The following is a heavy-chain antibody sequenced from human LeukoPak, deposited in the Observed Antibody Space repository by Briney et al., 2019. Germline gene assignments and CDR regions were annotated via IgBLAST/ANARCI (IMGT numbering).Heavy chain of an antibody. CDR2: ISSSATYI. J-gene: IGHJ4*02. D-gene: IGHD4-17*01. CDR1: GFTFSSYT. CDR3: ATWDDYGDFVAFEY. Sequence: GGSLRLSCGGSGFTFSSYTMNWVRQAPGKGLEWVASISSSATYIYYADSVRGRFTISRDDPKKSVFLHMNSLRAEDTAVYFCATWDDYGDFVAFEYWGQGTLVTVSS. V-gene: IGHV3-21*01.